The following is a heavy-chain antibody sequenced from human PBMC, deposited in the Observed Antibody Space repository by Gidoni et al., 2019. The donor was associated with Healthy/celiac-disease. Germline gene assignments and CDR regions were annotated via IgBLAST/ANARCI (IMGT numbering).Heavy chain of an antibody. V-gene: IGHV3-30-3*01. CDR3: ASSHYYDSSGYYAFDI. J-gene: IGHJ3*02. CDR2: ISYDGSNK. CDR1: GFTFLSYA. Sequence: QVQLVESGGGVVQPGRSMRLSCAAAGFTFLSYAMHWVRQAPGKGLGWLAVISYDGSNKYYADSVKGRFTISRDNSKNTLYLQMNSLRAEDTAVYYCASSHYYDSSGYYAFDIWGQGTMVTVSS. D-gene: IGHD3-22*01.